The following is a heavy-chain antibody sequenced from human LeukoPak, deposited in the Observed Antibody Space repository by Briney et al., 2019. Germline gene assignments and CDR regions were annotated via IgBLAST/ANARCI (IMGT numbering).Heavy chain of an antibody. CDR2: IYYSGST. J-gene: IGHJ4*02. V-gene: IGHV4-59*08. Sequence: SSETLSLTCTVSGGSITSYHWSWIRQPPGKGLEWIGYIYYSGSTNYNPSLKSRLTISADTSKNQFSLKLSPVTAADTAVYFCARHEGYSYAFAYWGQGTLVTVSS. CDR1: GGSITSYH. CDR3: ARHEGYSYAFAY. D-gene: IGHD5-18*01.